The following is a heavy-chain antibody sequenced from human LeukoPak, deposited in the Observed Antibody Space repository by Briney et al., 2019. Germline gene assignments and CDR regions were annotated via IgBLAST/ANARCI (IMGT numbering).Heavy chain of an antibody. D-gene: IGHD4-11*01. CDR1: GFTFNTYN. CDR3: ARDREDSNFDFDY. V-gene: IGHV3-21*01. J-gene: IGHJ4*02. Sequence: GGSLRLSCAASGFTFNTYNMNWVRQAPGKGLEWVSSISSSSSYIYYADSVKGRFTISRDNAKNSLYLQMNSLRAEDTAVYYCARDREDSNFDFDYWGQGTLVTVSS. CDR2: ISSSSSYI.